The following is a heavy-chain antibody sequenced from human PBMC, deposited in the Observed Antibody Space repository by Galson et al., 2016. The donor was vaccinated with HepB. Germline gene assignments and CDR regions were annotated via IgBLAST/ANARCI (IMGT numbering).Heavy chain of an antibody. CDR2: ISYDGSKK. CDR1: GFTFSNNW. J-gene: IGHJ3*02. CDR3: ARVPDDSGSYDNDAFDI. D-gene: IGHD1-26*01. V-gene: IGHV3-30-3*01. Sequence: SLRLSCAASGFTFSNNWMTWVRQAPGKGLEWVAVISYDGSKKYYADSVKGRFTISRDNSKNTLDLQMNSLTAEDTAVYYCARVPDDSGSYDNDAFDIWGQGTMVTVSA.